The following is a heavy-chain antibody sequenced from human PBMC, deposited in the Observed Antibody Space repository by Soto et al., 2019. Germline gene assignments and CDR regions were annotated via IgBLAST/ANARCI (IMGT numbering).Heavy chain of an antibody. J-gene: IGHJ4*02. Sequence: EVQLVESGGGLVHPGGSLKLSCAASGFSFSDSSMHWVRQASGKGLEGVGRVSNEANYYARAYGVSVKGRFTISREDSKNTAFLQMDSLKTEDTAVYYCRAVNVTATVDFFDYWGQGTQVTVSS. CDR3: RAVNVTATVDFFDY. CDR1: GFSFSDSS. CDR2: VSNEANYYAR. D-gene: IGHD2-21*02. V-gene: IGHV3-73*01.